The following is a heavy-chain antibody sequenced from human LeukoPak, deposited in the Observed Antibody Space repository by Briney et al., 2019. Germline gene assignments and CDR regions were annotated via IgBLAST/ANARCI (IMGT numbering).Heavy chain of an antibody. V-gene: IGHV1-46*01. CDR3: ARVYYDSSGAGGFDP. D-gene: IGHD3-22*01. Sequence: ASVKVSCKASGYTFTSYYMHRVRQAPGQGLEWMGIINPSGGSTSYAQKFQGRVTMTRDTSTSTVYMELSSLRSEDTAVYYCARVYYDSSGAGGFDPWGQGTLVTVSS. J-gene: IGHJ5*02. CDR1: GYTFTSYY. CDR2: INPSGGST.